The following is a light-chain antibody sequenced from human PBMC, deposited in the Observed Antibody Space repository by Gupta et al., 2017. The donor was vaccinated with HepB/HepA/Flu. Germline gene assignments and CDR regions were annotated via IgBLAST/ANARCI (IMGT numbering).Light chain of an antibody. CDR2: ENN. V-gene: IGLV1-51*02. Sequence: QSVLTQPPSVSAAPGQKVTISCSGSSSNIGNNYVSWYQQLPGTAPKLLIYENNKRPSGIPDRFSGSKSGTSATLGITGLQTGDEADYYCGTWDSSLSAGVFDGGTKLTVL. CDR1: SSNIGNNY. CDR3: GTWDSSLSAGV. J-gene: IGLJ3*02.